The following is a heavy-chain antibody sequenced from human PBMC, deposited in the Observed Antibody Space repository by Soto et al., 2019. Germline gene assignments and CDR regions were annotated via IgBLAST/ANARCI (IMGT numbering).Heavy chain of an antibody. V-gene: IGHV1-69*06. Sequence: SVKVSCKASGGTFSSYAISWVRQAPGQGLEWMGGIIPIFGTANYAQKFQGRVTITADKSTSTAYMELSSLRSEDTAVYHCAREINGYCSGGSCYPIWGQGTLVTVSS. CDR3: AREINGYCSGGSCYPI. J-gene: IGHJ4*02. D-gene: IGHD2-15*01. CDR2: IIPIFGTA. CDR1: GGTFSSYA.